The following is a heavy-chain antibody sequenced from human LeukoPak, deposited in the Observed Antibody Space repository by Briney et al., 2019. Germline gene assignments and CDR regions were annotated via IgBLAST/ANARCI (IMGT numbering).Heavy chain of an antibody. D-gene: IGHD1-1*01. CDR1: GYTFTGYY. CDR2: INPNSGGT. V-gene: IGHV1-2*02. Sequence: ASVKVSCKASGYTFTGYYMHWVRLAPGQGLEWMGWINPNSGGTNYAQKFQGRVTMTRDTSISTAYMELSRLRSDDTAVYYCARAYLGRRTAFDIWGQGTMVTVSS. CDR3: ARAYLGRRTAFDI. J-gene: IGHJ3*02.